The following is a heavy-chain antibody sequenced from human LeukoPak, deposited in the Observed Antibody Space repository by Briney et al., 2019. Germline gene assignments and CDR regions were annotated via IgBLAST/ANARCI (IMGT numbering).Heavy chain of an antibody. D-gene: IGHD3-9*01. Sequence: GGSVRLSCGASGFTFSDYSMTWIRQAPGKGLEYISHISSNSSYTNYADSVKGRFTISRDNAKNSLSLQMKSLRAEDTAVYYCARADILPGYYAPDYWGQGTLVTVSS. J-gene: IGHJ4*02. V-gene: IGHV3-11*05. CDR3: ARADILPGYYAPDY. CDR2: ISSNSSYT. CDR1: GFTFSDYS.